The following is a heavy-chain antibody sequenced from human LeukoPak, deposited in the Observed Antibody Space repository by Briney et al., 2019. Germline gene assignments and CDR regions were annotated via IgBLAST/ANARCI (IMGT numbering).Heavy chain of an antibody. CDR1: GYTFTSYD. D-gene: IGHD4-17*01. CDR3: ARGATVRRGRSFDY. CDR2: MNPNSGNT. Sequence: GASVKVSCKASGYTFTSYDINWVRQATGQGLEWMGWMNPNSGNTGYAQKFQGRVTMTRNTSISTAYMELSSLRSEDTAVYYCARGATVRRGRSFDYWGQGTLVTVSS. J-gene: IGHJ4*02. V-gene: IGHV1-8*02.